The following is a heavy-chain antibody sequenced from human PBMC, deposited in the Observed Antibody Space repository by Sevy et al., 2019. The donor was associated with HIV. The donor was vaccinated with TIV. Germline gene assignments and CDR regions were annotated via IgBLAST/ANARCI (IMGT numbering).Heavy chain of an antibody. CDR1: GYIFTNYW. CDR2: IYPGDSDS. CDR3: ERATAGTAPHYSYYTMDV. J-gene: IGHJ6*02. Sequence: GESLKISCKGSGYIFTNYWIGWVRQLPGKGLEWMGVIYPGDSDSRYSPSFQGQVTMSADKSISTAYLQWSSLKAPDTAIYFCERATAGTAPHYSYYTMDVWGQGTTVTVSS. D-gene: IGHD1-1*01. V-gene: IGHV5-51*01.